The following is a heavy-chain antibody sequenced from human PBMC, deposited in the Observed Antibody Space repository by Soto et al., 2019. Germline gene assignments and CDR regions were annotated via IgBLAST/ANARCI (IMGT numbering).Heavy chain of an antibody. CDR2: ISGSGAST. D-gene: IGHD2-2*02. V-gene: IGHV3-23*01. J-gene: IGHJ6*02. CDR1: GFTFSSYA. CDR3: AKDQHCSSTSCYTTPYGMDV. Sequence: EVQLLESGGGLVQPGGSLRLSCAASGFTFSSYAMSWVRQAPGKGLEWVSAISGSGASTFYADSVKGRFTISRDNSKNTLYLQMNSPRAGDTAVYYCAKDQHCSSTSCYTTPYGMDVWGQGTTVTVSS.